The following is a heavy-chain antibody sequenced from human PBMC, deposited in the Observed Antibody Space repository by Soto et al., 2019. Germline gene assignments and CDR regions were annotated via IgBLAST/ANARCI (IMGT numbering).Heavy chain of an antibody. CDR2: LYNTGST. D-gene: IGHD2-2*01. CDR3: ARLHGYCISSSCHGHYAMDV. CDR1: GSTISRYY. V-gene: IGHV4-59*08. J-gene: IGHJ6*02. Sequence: SETLSLTCTVSGSTISRYYWRWIRQSPGKGLEWIGYLYNTGSTIYNPSLKSRVTISVDTSKNQFSLKMNSVTAADTAVYYCARLHGYCISSSCHGHYAMDVWGQGTTVT.